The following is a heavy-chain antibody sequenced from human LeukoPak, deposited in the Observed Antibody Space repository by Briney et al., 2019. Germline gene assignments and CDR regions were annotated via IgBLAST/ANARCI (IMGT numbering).Heavy chain of an antibody. D-gene: IGHD2-8*01. CDR3: SRENGAFSPFGY. CDR1: GGSISSYY. V-gene: IGHV4-59*12. J-gene: IGHJ4*02. Sequence: SETLSLTCTVSGGSISSYYWSWIRQPPGKGLEWIAHIYSTGTTTYNPSLKSRVTISLDKSKNQLSLNLTSVTAADTAVYYCSRENGAFSPFGYWGQGTLVTVLS. CDR2: IYSTGTT.